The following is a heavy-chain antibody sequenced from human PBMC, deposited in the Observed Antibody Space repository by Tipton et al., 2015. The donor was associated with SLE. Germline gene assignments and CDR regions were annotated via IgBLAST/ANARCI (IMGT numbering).Heavy chain of an antibody. D-gene: IGHD2-15*01. V-gene: IGHV4-61*09. CDR1: GGSISSGSYY. CDR3: ARGGDIVVVVADGGWFDP. Sequence: TLSLTCTVSGGSISSGSYYWSWIRQPAGKGLEWIGYIYTSGSTNYNPSLKSRVTISVDTSKNQFSLKLSSVTAADTAVYYCARGGDIVVVVADGGWFDPWGQGTLVTVSS. CDR2: IYTSGST. J-gene: IGHJ5*02.